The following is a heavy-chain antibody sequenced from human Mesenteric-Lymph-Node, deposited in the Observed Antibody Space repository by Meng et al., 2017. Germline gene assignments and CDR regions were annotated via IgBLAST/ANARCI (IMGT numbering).Heavy chain of an antibody. CDR1: GFTVSSNY. D-gene: IGHD3-22*01. Sequence: GGSLRLSCAASGFTVSSNYMSWVRQAPGKGLEWVSVIYSGGSTYYADSVKGRFTISRDNSKNTLYLQMNSLRAEDTAVYYCARDSFSDSIYYYGMDVWGQGTTVTVSS. V-gene: IGHV3-66*02. J-gene: IGHJ6*02. CDR3: ARDSFSDSIYYYGMDV. CDR2: IYSGGST.